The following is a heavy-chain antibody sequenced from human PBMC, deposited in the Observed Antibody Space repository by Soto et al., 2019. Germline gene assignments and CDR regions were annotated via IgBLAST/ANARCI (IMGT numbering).Heavy chain of an antibody. CDR1: GFTFTSSA. J-gene: IGHJ4*02. D-gene: IGHD3-3*01. Sequence: ASVKVSCKASGFTFTSSAVQWVRQARGQRLEWIGWIVVGSGNTNYAQKFQERVTITRDMSTSTAYMELSSLRSEDTAVYYCAALDLFGVATIYFDYWGQGTLVTVSS. V-gene: IGHV1-58*01. CDR2: IVVGSGNT. CDR3: AALDLFGVATIYFDY.